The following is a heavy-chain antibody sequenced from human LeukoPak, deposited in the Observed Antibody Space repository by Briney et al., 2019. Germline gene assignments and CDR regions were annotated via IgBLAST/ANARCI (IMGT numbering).Heavy chain of an antibody. Sequence: PSETLSLTCTVSGGSISSSSYYWGWIRQPPGKGLEWIGSIYYSGSTYYNPSLKSRVTISVDTSKNQFSLKLSSVTAADTAVYYCARRYSSGWYDYWGQGTLVTVSS. V-gene: IGHV4-39*01. CDR2: IYYSGST. J-gene: IGHJ4*02. D-gene: IGHD6-19*01. CDR3: ARRYSSGWYDY. CDR1: GGSISSSSYY.